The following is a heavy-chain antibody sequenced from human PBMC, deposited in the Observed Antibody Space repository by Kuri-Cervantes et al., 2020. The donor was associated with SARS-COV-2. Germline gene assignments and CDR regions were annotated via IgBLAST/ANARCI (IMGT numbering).Heavy chain of an antibody. J-gene: IGHJ4*02. V-gene: IGHV1-2*02. CDR2: INPNSGGT. Sequence: ASVKVSCKASGYTFTDYYIHWVRQAPGQGLEWMGWINPNSGGTNYAQKLQGRVTMTTDTSTSTAYMELRSLRSDDTAVYYCARDVAPTILWFGEFPPSGDYWGQGTLVTVSS. CDR3: ARDVAPTILWFGEFPPSGDY. CDR1: GYTFTDYY. D-gene: IGHD3-10*01.